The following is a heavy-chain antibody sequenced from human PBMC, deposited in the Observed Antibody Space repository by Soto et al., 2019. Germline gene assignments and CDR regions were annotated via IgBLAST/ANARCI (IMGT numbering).Heavy chain of an antibody. CDR1: GGTFSSYA. D-gene: IGHD3-22*01. Sequence: VQLVQSGAEVKKPGSSVKVSCKASGGTFSSYAITWVRQAPGQGLEWMGGTIPIFGTANYAQKFQGRVTITAADSTSTAYIELSSLRSEDTALYYCARDRGPSSGYYPYWFDPWGQGTLVTVSS. CDR2: TIPIFGTA. CDR3: ARDRGPSSGYYPYWFDP. V-gene: IGHV1-69*12. J-gene: IGHJ5*02.